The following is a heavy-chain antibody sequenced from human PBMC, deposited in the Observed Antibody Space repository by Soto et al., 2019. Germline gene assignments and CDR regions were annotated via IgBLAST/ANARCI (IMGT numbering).Heavy chain of an antibody. CDR1: GFTFSSYS. CDR2: ISSSSSYI. Sequence: PGGSLRLSCAASGFTFSSYSMNWVRQAPGKGLEWVSSISSSSSYIYYADSVKGRFTISRDNAKNSLYLQMSSLRAEDTAVYYCARAVTMVRGVNFGAYYYGMDVWGQGTTVTVSS. D-gene: IGHD3-10*01. V-gene: IGHV3-21*01. J-gene: IGHJ6*02. CDR3: ARAVTMVRGVNFGAYYYGMDV.